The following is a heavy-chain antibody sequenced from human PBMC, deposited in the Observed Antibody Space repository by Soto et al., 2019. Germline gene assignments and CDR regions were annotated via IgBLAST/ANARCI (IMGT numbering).Heavy chain of an antibody. D-gene: IGHD1-26*01. Sequence: QVQLVESGGGVVQPGRSLRLSCAASGFTFSSYCMHWVRQAPGKGLEWVAVISYDGSNKYYADSVKGRFTISRDNSKNTLYLQMNSLRAEDTAVYYCAKDRVGAGFDYWGQGTLVTVSS. CDR2: ISYDGSNK. CDR1: GFTFSSYC. V-gene: IGHV3-30*18. J-gene: IGHJ4*02. CDR3: AKDRVGAGFDY.